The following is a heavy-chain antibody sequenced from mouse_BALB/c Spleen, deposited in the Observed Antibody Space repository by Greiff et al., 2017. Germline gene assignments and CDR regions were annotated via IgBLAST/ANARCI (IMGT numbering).Heavy chain of an antibody. V-gene: IGHV5-17*02. CDR1: GFTFSSFG. CDR2: ISSGSSTI. CDR3: ARSYRYDKGYFDY. J-gene: IGHJ2*01. D-gene: IGHD2-14*01. Sequence: EVQLVESGGGLVQPGGSRKLSCAASGFTFSSFGMHWVRQAPEKGLEWVAYISSGSSTIYYADTVKGRFTISRDNPKNTLFLQMTSLRYEDTAMYYCARSYRYDKGYFDYWGQGTTLTVSS.